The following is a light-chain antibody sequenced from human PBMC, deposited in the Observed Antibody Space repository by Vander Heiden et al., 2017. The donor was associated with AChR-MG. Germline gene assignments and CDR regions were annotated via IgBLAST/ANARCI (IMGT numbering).Light chain of an antibody. J-gene: IGLJ3*02. CDR1: SSDVGGYNY. CDR3: SSYTSSNTCL. CDR2: DVS. Sequence: QSALTQPASVSGSPGQSITISCTGTSSDVGGYNYVSWYQQHPGKAPKLMIYDVSKRPSGVSNRFSGSRSGNTASLTISGLQAEDEADYYCSSYTSSNTCLFGGGTKLTVL. V-gene: IGLV2-14*01.